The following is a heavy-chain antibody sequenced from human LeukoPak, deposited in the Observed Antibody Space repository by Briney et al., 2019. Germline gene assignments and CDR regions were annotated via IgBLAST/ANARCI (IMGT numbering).Heavy chain of an antibody. V-gene: IGHV1-46*01. Sequence: ASVKVSCMASGYTFAIYYIHWVRQAPGQGLEWMGIINPSGGSTSYTQKFQGRLTMTRDTSTSTVYMELSSLRSEDTAVYYCARAKGLFDHWGQGTLVTVSS. CDR3: ARAKGLFDH. CDR1: GYTFAIYY. J-gene: IGHJ4*02. CDR2: INPSGGST.